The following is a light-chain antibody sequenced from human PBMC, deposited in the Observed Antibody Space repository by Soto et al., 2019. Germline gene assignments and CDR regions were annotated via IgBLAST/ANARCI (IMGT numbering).Light chain of an antibody. J-gene: IGKJ5*01. CDR2: GAS. V-gene: IGKV3-20*01. CDR3: QQYGSSPPT. Sequence: EKVVTQSPGTVSLSTGERATLSCRASQSVSSNLAWYQQKPGQAPRLLIYGASTRATGIPARFSGSGSGTDFTLTINSLEPEDFALYYCQQYGSSPPTFCHGTRLEI. CDR1: QSVSSN.